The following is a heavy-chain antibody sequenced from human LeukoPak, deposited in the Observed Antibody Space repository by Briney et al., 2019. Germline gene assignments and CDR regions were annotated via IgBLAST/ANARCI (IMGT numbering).Heavy chain of an antibody. CDR3: AKRDCTSTSCPFGF. J-gene: IGHJ4*02. V-gene: IGHV3-7*05. CDR2: IMQHGSEK. CDR1: GFTFSSHW. D-gene: IGHD2-2*01. Sequence: GGSLRLSCAGSGFTFSSHWMSWVRQSPGKGLEWVANIMQHGSEKYYVDSVKGRFTISRDNAKNSLYLQMNSLRAEDTAVYYCAKRDCTSTSCPFGFWGQGTLVTVSS.